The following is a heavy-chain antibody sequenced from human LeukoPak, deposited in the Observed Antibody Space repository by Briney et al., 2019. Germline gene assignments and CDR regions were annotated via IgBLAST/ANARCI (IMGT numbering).Heavy chain of an antibody. CDR3: AKYGGATNY. J-gene: IGHJ4*02. D-gene: IGHD1-26*01. CDR1: GFTLSRHP. V-gene: IGHV3-30*04. CDR2: ISYDGSNK. Sequence: GGSLRLSCVASGFTLSRHPIFWVRQAPGKGLEWVAVISYDGSNKYYADSVKGRFTISRDNSKNTLYLQMNSLRAEDTAVYYCAKYGGATNYWGQGTLVTVSS.